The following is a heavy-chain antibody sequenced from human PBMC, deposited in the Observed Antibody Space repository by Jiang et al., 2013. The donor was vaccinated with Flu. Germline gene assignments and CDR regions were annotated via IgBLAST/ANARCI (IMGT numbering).Heavy chain of an antibody. D-gene: IGHD2-21*01. Sequence: LLKPSETLSLTCAVYGGSFRGYYWTWIRQSPGKGLEWIGEINHSGSTHDNPSLQSRVTMSVDTSTNQISLKLSSVTAADTGVYYCARGPSFRILWSPGRESPYYHHMDVWATGPRSTVSS. CDR3: ARGPSFRILWSPGRESPYYHHMDV. J-gene: IGHJ6*03. CDR1: GGSFRGYY. V-gene: IGHV4-34*01. CDR2: INHSGST.